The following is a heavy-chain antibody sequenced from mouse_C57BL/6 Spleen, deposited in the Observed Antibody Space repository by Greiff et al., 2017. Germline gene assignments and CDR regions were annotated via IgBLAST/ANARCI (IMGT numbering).Heavy chain of an antibody. V-gene: IGHV1-62-2*01. J-gene: IGHJ4*01. CDR3: ARHEEGLYYGRGYARDY. CDR2: FYPGSGSI. D-gene: IGHD1-1*01. CDR1: GYTFTEYT. Sequence: QVQLQQSGAELVKPGASVKLSCKASGYTFTEYTIHWVKQRSGQGLEWIGWFYPGSGSIKYNEKFKDKATLTADKSSSTVYMELSRLTSEDSAVYFCARHEEGLYYGRGYARDYWGQGTSVTVSS.